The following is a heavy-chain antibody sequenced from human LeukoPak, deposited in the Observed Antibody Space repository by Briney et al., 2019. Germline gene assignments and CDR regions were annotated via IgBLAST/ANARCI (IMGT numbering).Heavy chain of an antibody. CDR1: GYSISNGYY. CDR2: ISHSGRT. V-gene: IGHV4-38-2*02. J-gene: IGHJ5*02. D-gene: IGHD1-1*01. CDR3: ARVGSRSFDP. Sequence: SETLSLTCTVSGYSISNGYYWGWIRQSPGKGLEWIGYISHSGRTYYNPSLKSPVTILVDTSKNQFSLKLSSVTAADTAVYYCARVGSRSFDPWGQGTLVTVSS.